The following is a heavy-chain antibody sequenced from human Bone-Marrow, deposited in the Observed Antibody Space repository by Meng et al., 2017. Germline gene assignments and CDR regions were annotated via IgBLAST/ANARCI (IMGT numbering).Heavy chain of an antibody. CDR3: AKGPEENFRKFGSGRSDC. D-gene: IGHD3-10*01. CDR2: MTSTGDAT. CDR1: GFTFSSYS. Sequence: GESLKISCVASGFTFSSYSMNWVRQAPGKGLEWVSSMTSTGDATYYGDSVKGRFAISRDNAKNSLYLQMNSLRAEDTAVYYCAKGPEENFRKFGSGRSDCWGQGTLVTVSS. V-gene: IGHV3-21*01. J-gene: IGHJ4*02.